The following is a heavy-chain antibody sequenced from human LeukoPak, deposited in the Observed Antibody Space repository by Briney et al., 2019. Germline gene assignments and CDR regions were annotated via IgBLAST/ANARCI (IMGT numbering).Heavy chain of an antibody. CDR1: GYTFSTYG. J-gene: IGHJ3*01. D-gene: IGHD3-10*01. Sequence: GASVKVSCKASGYTFSTYGISWVRQAPGQGLEWMGWISASKGNTYYAQKLQGRVTMTTDTSTSTAYMELRSLRSDDTAIYYCARDLYYYGSGSYYDVFDVWGQGTMVTVSS. V-gene: IGHV1-18*01. CDR2: ISASKGNT. CDR3: ARDLYYYGSGSYYDVFDV.